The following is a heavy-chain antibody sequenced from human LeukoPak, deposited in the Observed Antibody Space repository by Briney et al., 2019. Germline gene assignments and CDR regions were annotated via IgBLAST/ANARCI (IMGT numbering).Heavy chain of an antibody. CDR2: FDPEDGET. CDR1: GYTLTELS. Sequence: GASVKVSCKVSGYTLTELSMHWVRQAPGKGREWMGGFDPEDGETIYAQKFQGSVTMTEDTSTDTAYMELSSLRSEDTAVYYCATAAPVPSFDPWGQGTLVTVSS. J-gene: IGHJ5*02. V-gene: IGHV1-24*01. CDR3: ATAAPVPSFDP.